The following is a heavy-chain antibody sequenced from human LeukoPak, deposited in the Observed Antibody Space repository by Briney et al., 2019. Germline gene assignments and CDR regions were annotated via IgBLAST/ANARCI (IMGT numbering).Heavy chain of an antibody. D-gene: IGHD5-12*01. V-gene: IGHV4-59*01. CDR3: AGVAWGWLRLDYFDY. J-gene: IGHJ4*02. CDR1: GGSSSSYY. Sequence: SETLSLTCTVSGGSSSSYYWSWIRQPPGKGLEWIGYIYYSGSTNYNPSLKSRVTISVDTSKNQFSLKLSSVTAADTAVYYCAGVAWGWLRLDYFDYWGQGTLVTVSS. CDR2: IYYSGST.